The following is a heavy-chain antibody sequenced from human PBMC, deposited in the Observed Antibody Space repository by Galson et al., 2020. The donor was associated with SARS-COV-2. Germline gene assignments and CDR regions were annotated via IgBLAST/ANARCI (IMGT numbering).Heavy chain of an antibody. CDR2: IWYDGSNK. D-gene: IGHD6-19*01. CDR3: ARDPLTRQQWLVLPAIAGWFDP. Sequence: QLGESLKISCAASGFTFSSYGMHWVRQAPGKGLEWVAVIWYDGSNKYYADSVKGRFTISRDNSKNTLYLQMNSLRAEDTAVYYCARDPLTRQQWLVLPAIAGWFDPWGQGTLVTVSS. J-gene: IGHJ5*02. V-gene: IGHV3-33*01. CDR1: GFTFSSYG.